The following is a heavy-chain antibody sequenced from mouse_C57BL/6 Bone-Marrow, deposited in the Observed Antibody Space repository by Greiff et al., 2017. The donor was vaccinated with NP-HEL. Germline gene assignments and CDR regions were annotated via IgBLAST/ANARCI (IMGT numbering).Heavy chain of an antibody. CDR1: GFTFSSYA. Sequence: EVKLMESGEGLVKPGGSLKLSCAASGFTFSSYAMSWVRQTPEKRLEWVAYISSGGDYIYYADTVKGRFTISRDNDRNTLYLQMISLTSEDTAMYYCTRGYYDYDDWYFDVWGTGTTVTVSS. J-gene: IGHJ1*03. CDR2: ISSGGDYI. D-gene: IGHD2-4*01. V-gene: IGHV5-9-1*02. CDR3: TRGYYDYDDWYFDV.